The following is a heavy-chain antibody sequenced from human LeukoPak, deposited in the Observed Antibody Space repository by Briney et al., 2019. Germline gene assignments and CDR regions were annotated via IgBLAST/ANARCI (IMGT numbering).Heavy chain of an antibody. CDR1: GFTFINYA. CDR2: TNTDGSST. J-gene: IGHJ4*02. V-gene: IGHV3-74*01. D-gene: IGHD1-1*01. Sequence: PGGSLRLSCAASGFTFINYAMSWVRQAPGKGLVWVSRTNTDGSSTSYADSVKGRFTISRDNAKNTLYLQMNSLGVEDTAVYYCASHFSTGYWGQGTLVTVSS. CDR3: ASHFSTGY.